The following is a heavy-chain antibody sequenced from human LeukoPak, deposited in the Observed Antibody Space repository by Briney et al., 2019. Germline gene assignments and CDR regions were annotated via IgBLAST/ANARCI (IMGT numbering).Heavy chain of an antibody. V-gene: IGHV3-23*01. J-gene: IGHJ3*02. CDR3: AKVRSVGSGWYLDAFDI. Sequence: GGSLRLSCAASGFTFSSYALNWVRHAPGKGLEWVSTISGSDGGTDYADSVKGRFTISRDNSRNTLYLQMNSLRVEDTAVYYCAKVRSVGSGWYLDAFDIWGQGTMVTVSS. CDR2: ISGSDGGT. CDR1: GFTFSSYA. D-gene: IGHD6-19*01.